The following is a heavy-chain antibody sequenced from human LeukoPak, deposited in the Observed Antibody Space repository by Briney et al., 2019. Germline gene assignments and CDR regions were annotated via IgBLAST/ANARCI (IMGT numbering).Heavy chain of an antibody. V-gene: IGHV4-34*01. CDR1: GGSFSGYY. CDR2: INHSGST. Sequence: SETLSLTCAVYGGSFSGYYWSWIRQPPGKGLEWIGEINHSGSTNYNPSLKSRVTISVDTSKNQFSLKLSSVTAADTAVYYCARRSEWYYFDYWGQGTLVTVSS. J-gene: IGHJ4*02. D-gene: IGHD3-3*01. CDR3: ARRSEWYYFDY.